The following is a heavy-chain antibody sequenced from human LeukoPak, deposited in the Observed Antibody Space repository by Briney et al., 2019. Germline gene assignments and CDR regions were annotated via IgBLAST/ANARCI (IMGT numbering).Heavy chain of an antibody. J-gene: IGHJ4*01. CDR2: IRSKANSYAT. V-gene: IGHV3-73*01. Sequence: GGSLRLSCAASGFTFSGSAMHWVRQASGKGLEWVGRIRSKANSYATAYAESVKGRFTISRDDSKNTAYLHMNSLKTEDTAVYYCTSRIDSLDYWGQGTLVTVSS. CDR3: TSRIDSLDY. D-gene: IGHD3-9*01. CDR1: GFTFSGSA.